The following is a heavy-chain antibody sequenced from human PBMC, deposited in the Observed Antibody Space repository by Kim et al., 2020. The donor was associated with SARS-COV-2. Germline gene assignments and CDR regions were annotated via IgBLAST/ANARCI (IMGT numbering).Heavy chain of an antibody. CDR2: IYSGGSST. D-gene: IGHD6-13*01. V-gene: IGHV3-23*03. CDR1: GFTFSSYA. CDR3: AKDSMGIAAAAYPPDFDY. J-gene: IGHJ4*02. Sequence: GGSLRLFCAASGFTFSSYAMSWVRQAPGKGLEWVSVIYSGGSSTYYADSVKGRFTISRDNSKNTLYLQMNSLRAEDTAVYYCAKDSMGIAAAAYPPDFDYWGQGTLVTVSS.